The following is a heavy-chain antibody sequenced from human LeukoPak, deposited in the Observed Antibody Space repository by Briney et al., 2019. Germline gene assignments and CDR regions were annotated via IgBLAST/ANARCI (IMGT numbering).Heavy chain of an antibody. CDR1: GGSISSGSYY. D-gene: IGHD4-23*01. Sequence: SETLSLTCTVSGGSISSGSYYWSWIRQPAGKGLEWIGRIYSSGSINYNPSLKSRVTMSVDTSKNQFSLKLSSVTAADTAVYYCARSRGNSRYYYYMDVWGKGTTVTVSS. CDR3: ARSRGNSRYYYYMDV. V-gene: IGHV4-61*02. J-gene: IGHJ6*03. CDR2: IYSSGSI.